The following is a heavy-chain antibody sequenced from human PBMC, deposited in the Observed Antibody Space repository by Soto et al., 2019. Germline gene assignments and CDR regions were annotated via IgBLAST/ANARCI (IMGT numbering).Heavy chain of an antibody. V-gene: IGHV3-23*01. CDR2: ISGSGGNA. CDR3: AKDGASGSYPPYYYFGMDV. CDR1: GFIFSSYA. J-gene: IGHJ6*02. D-gene: IGHD1-26*01. Sequence: GGSLRLSCAASGFIFSSYAMSWVRQAPGKGLEWVSTISGSGGNAYYADSVKGRFSISRDNSKNTLRLQMNSLRADDTAVYYCAKDGASGSYPPYYYFGMDVWGQGTTVTVSS.